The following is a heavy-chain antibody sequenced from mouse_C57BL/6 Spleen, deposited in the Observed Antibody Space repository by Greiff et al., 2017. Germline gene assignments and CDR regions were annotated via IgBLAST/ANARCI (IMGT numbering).Heavy chain of an antibody. CDR2: INPYNGGT. Sequence: EVQLQQSGPELVKPGASVKLSCKASGYTFTDYYMNWVKQSHGKSLEWIGVINPYNGGTSYNQKFKGKATLTVDKSSSTAYMELNSLTSEDSAVYYCARDWDEGAWFAYWGQGTLVTVSA. CDR3: ARDWDEGAWFAY. J-gene: IGHJ3*01. CDR1: GYTFTDYY. D-gene: IGHD4-1*01. V-gene: IGHV1-19*01.